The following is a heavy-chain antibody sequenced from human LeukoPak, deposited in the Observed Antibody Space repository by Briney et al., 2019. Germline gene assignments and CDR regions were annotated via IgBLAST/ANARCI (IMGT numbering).Heavy chain of an antibody. CDR2: IKPDGSVK. CDR3: ARDQPDPAGTGPRFDY. Sequence: GGSLRLSCVASGITFSSSWMSWVRQAPGKGLEWVANIKPDGSVKYYADSVKGRFTISRDNAENSLYLQTNSLRTEDTAVYYCARDQPDPAGTGPRFDYWGQGSLVTVSS. CDR1: GITFSSSW. V-gene: IGHV3-7*01. D-gene: IGHD1-1*01. J-gene: IGHJ4*02.